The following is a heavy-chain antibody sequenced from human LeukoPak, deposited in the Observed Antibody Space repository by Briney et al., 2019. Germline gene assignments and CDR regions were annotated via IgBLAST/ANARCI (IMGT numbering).Heavy chain of an antibody. J-gene: IGHJ4*02. Sequence: PGGSLRLSCEASGFTFDDYGMNWVRQAPGKGLEWVSGINWNGASTGSADSVKGRFTISRDNAKKSLYLQMNSLRTEDTAVYYCVRALYDGSGYYSHFDYWGQGTLVTVSS. V-gene: IGHV3-20*04. D-gene: IGHD3-22*01. CDR2: INWNGAST. CDR1: GFTFDDYG. CDR3: VRALYDGSGYYSHFDY.